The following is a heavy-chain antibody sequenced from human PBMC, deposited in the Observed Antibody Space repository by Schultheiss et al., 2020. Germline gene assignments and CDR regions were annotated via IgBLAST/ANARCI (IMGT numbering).Heavy chain of an antibody. J-gene: IGHJ6*02. D-gene: IGHD1-7*01. V-gene: IGHV3-48*01. CDR1: GFTFSSYS. CDR2: ISSSSSTI. Sequence: GGSLRLSCAASGFTFSSYSMNWVRQAPGKGLEWVSYISSSSSTIYYADSVKGRFTISRDNAKNSLYLQMNSLRAEDTAVYYCARDSFKGSWYNWNYEDYYYYGMDVWGQGTTVTVSS. CDR3: ARDSFKGSWYNWNYEDYYYYGMDV.